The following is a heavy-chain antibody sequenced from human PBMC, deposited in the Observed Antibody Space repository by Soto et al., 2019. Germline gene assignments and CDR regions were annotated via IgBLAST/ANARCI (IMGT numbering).Heavy chain of an antibody. V-gene: IGHV4-39*01. Sequence: PAETLSLTCTVSGGSLSSSDFYWGWLRQTPGKGLEFIGSMYYSGTTYYNPSLKSRATISVDTSKNQFTLKLISVTAADTAVYYCAVVDSTGNWFDPWGGGALVTVSS. CDR2: MYYSGTT. J-gene: IGHJ5*02. CDR1: GGSLSSSDFY. D-gene: IGHD6-25*01. CDR3: AVVDSTGNWFDP.